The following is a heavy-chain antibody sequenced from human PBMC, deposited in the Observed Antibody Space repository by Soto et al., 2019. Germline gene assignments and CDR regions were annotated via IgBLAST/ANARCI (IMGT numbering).Heavy chain of an antibody. V-gene: IGHV3-33*06. CDR3: AKGLGGTITLPDY. CDR2: IWYDGSNT. J-gene: IGHJ4*02. CDR1: GFTFSNYA. D-gene: IGHD1-26*01. Sequence: QVQLVESGGGVVQPGRSLRLSCAASGFTFSNYAMHWVRQAPGKGLEWVASIWYDGSNTYYVESVKGRFTISRDNSKNTLFLQWSSLRAEDTAIYFCAKGLGGTITLPDYWGQGTLVTVSS.